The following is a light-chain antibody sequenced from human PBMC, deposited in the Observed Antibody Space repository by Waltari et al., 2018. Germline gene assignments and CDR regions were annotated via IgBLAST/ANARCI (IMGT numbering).Light chain of an antibody. Sequence: QSALTQPPSASGAPGQSVTISCTGTSSDVGVYNYVSWYQQHPGEAPKLLIYDVSKRPSGVPDRFSGSKSGNTASLTVSGLQAEDEGDYYCSSYAGRNTLFGGGTKLTVL. CDR3: SSYAGRNTL. CDR1: SSDVGVYNY. J-gene: IGLJ2*01. V-gene: IGLV2-8*01. CDR2: DVS.